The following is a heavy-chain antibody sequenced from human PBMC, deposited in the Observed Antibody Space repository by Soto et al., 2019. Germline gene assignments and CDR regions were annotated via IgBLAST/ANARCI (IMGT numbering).Heavy chain of an antibody. CDR2: ISTGAGTI. CDR1: GFTFSDYY. V-gene: IGHV3-11*01. Sequence: QVQLVESGGGLVKPGGSLRLSCAASGFTFSDYYMSWIRQAPGKGLEWVSYISTGAGTIYYADSVKGRFTISRDNAKNSLYLQMNTLRDEDTAVYYCAREVGFGDPPDYWGQGTLVTVSS. CDR3: AREVGFGDPPDY. J-gene: IGHJ4*02. D-gene: IGHD2-21*02.